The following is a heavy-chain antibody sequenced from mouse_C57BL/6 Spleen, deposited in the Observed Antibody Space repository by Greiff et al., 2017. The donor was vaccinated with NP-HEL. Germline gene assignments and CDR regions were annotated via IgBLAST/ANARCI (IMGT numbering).Heavy chain of an antibody. J-gene: IGHJ1*03. D-gene: IGHD2-12*01. CDR1: GFTFSDYG. V-gene: IGHV5-17*01. CDR2: ISSGSSTI. Sequence: DVMLVESGGGLVKPGGSLKLSCAASGFTFSDYGMHWVRQAPEKGLEWVAYISSGSSTIYYADTVKGRFTISRDNAKNTLFLQMTSLRSEDTAMYYCARPIYDWYFDVWGTGTTVTVSS. CDR3: ARPIYDWYFDV.